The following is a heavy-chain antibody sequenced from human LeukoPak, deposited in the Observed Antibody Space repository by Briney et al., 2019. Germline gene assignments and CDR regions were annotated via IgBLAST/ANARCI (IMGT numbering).Heavy chain of an antibody. D-gene: IGHD1-26*01. CDR2: MSANGDTT. CDR3: AKVGRELLPTPADFDY. CDR1: GFTFSNYA. Sequence: PGGSLRLSCAASGFTFSNYAMNWVRQAPGKGLEWVSSMSANGDTTYYADSVKGRLTMSRDNSKNTLYLHLNSLRAEDTAIYYCAKVGRELLPTPADFDYWGQGTLVTVSS. V-gene: IGHV3-23*01. J-gene: IGHJ4*02.